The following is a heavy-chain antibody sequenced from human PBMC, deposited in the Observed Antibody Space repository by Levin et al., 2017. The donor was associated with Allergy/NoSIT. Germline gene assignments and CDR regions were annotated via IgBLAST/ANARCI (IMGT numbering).Heavy chain of an antibody. Sequence: PGGSLRLSCAASGFTFSSYGMHWVRQAPGKGLEWVAVISYDGSNKYYADSVKGRFTISRDNSKNTLYLQMNSLRAEDTAVYYCATGDYGKFDYWGQGTLVTVSS. CDR2: ISYDGSNK. D-gene: IGHD4-17*01. CDR3: ATGDYGKFDY. J-gene: IGHJ4*02. CDR1: GFTFSSYG. V-gene: IGHV3-30*03.